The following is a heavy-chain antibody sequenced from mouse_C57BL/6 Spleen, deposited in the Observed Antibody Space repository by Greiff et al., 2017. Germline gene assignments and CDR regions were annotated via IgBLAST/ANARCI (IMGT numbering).Heavy chain of an antibody. CDR3: ARSPAVVAHWYFDV. CDR1: GYTFTSYT. V-gene: IGHV1-4*01. CDR2: INPSSGYT. D-gene: IGHD1-1*01. J-gene: IGHJ1*01. Sequence: QVQLQQSGAELARPGASVKMSCKASGYTFTSYTMHWVKQRPGQGLEWIGYINPSSGYTKYNQKFKDKATLTADKSSSTAYMQLSSLTSEDSAVYYCARSPAVVAHWYFDVWGPGTTVTVSS.